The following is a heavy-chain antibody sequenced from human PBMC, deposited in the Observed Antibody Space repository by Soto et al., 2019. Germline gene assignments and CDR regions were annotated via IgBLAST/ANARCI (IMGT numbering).Heavy chain of an antibody. J-gene: IGHJ6*02. Sequence: GSLRLSCAASGFTVSSNYMSWVRQAPGKGLEWVSVIYSGGSTYYADSVKGRFTISRDNSKNTLYLQMNSLRAEDTAVYYCARDTYSSSWGNYYGMDVWGQGTTVTVSS. CDR2: IYSGGST. D-gene: IGHD6-13*01. CDR1: GFTVSSNY. CDR3: ARDTYSSSWGNYYGMDV. V-gene: IGHV3-53*01.